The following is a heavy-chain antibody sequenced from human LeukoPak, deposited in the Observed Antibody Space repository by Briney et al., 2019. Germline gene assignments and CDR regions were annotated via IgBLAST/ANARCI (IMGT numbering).Heavy chain of an antibody. D-gene: IGHD5-24*01. CDR3: ARDGRDGYNYGALDI. Sequence: GGSLRLSCEASGFTFTSYAMSWVRQAPGKGLEWVSSISSSSSYIYYADSVKGRFTISRDNAKNSLYLQMNSLRAEDTAVYYCARDGRDGYNYGALDIWGQGTMVTVSS. J-gene: IGHJ3*02. CDR1: GFTFTSYA. CDR2: ISSSSSYI. V-gene: IGHV3-21*01.